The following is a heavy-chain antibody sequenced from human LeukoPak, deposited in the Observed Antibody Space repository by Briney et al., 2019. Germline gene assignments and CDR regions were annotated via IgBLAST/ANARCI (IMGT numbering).Heavy chain of an antibody. D-gene: IGHD5/OR15-5a*01. J-gene: IGHJ4*02. CDR1: GYTFIGYY. CDR2: INPNSGGA. V-gene: IGHV1-2*02. Sequence: ASVKVSCKASGYTFIGYYMHWVRQAPGQGLEWMGWINPNSGGANYAQKFHGRVTMTRDTSISTAYMELSRLRSADNAVYYCARGFYEESVDYCGQGTLVTVSS. CDR3: ARGFYEESVDY.